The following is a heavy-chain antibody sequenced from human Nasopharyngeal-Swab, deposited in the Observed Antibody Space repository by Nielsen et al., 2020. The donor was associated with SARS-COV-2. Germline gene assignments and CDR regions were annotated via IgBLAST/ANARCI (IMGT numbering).Heavy chain of an antibody. CDR1: GYTFTSYG. CDR3: ARKRGFEYQLPNNWFDP. J-gene: IGHJ5*02. D-gene: IGHD2-2*01. CDR2: ISAYNGNT. V-gene: IGHV1-18*01. Sequence: ASVKVSCKASGYTFTSYGISWVRQAPGQGLEWMGWISAYNGNTNYAQKLQGRVTMTTDTSTSTAYMELSRLRSDDTAVYYCARKRGFEYQLPNNWFDPWGQGTLVTVSS.